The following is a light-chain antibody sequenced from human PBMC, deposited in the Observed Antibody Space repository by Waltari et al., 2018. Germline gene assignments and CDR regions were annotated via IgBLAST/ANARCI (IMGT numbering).Light chain of an antibody. Sequence: DIQMTQSPSSLSASVGDRVIITCRASQGINNFLAWFQQKPGKAPKSLFYAASSLQSGVPSKFSGSGSRTDFTLTISSLQPEDFATYYCQQYNSYPITFGPGTKLDIK. CDR1: QGINNF. CDR2: AAS. V-gene: IGKV1-16*02. CDR3: QQYNSYPIT. J-gene: IGKJ3*01.